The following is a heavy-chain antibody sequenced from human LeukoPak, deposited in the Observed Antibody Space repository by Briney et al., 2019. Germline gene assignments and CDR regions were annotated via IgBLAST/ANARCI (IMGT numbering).Heavy chain of an antibody. D-gene: IGHD6-19*01. CDR2: FDPEDGET. Sequence: ASVKVSCKVSGYTLTELSMHWVRQAPGKGLERMGGFDPEDGETIYAQKFQGRVTMTEDTSTDTAYMELSSLRSEDTAVYYCASGIIAVAGTVGVDVWGQGTLVTVSS. CDR3: ASGIIAVAGTVGVDV. V-gene: IGHV1-24*01. J-gene: IGHJ4*02. CDR1: GYTLTELS.